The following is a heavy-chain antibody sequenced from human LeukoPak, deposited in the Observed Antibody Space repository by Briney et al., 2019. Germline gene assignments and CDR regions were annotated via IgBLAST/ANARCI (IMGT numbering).Heavy chain of an antibody. D-gene: IGHD4-23*01. CDR3: ARGTVAAYGYLQH. CDR1: GGSISSYY. Sequence: SETLSLTCTVSGGSISSYYWSWIRQPPGKGLEWIGYIYYSGSTNYNPSLKSRVTISVDTSKNQFSLKLSSVTAADTAVYYCARGTVAAYGYLQHWGQGTLVTVSS. J-gene: IGHJ1*01. V-gene: IGHV4-59*01. CDR2: IYYSGST.